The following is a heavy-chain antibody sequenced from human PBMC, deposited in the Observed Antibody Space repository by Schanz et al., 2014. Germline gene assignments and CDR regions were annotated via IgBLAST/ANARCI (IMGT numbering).Heavy chain of an antibody. V-gene: IGHV3-74*01. CDR3: VRDSFFAFDY. J-gene: IGHJ4*02. Sequence: EVQVVQSGGGLVKPGGSLRLSCAASGFTFSNYWMHWVRQAPGKGLVWVSRINGDGSRTAYADSVKGRFTISRDNAKNTLYLQMNTLRAEDTAVYYCVRDSFFAFDYWGQGTLVTVSS. CDR1: GFTFSNYW. CDR2: INGDGSRT. D-gene: IGHD3-3*01.